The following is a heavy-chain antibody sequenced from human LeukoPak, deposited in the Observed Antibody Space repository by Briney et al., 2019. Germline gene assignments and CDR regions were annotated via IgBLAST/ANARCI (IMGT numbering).Heavy chain of an antibody. D-gene: IGHD3-22*01. Sequence: GGSLRLSCAASGFTFSSYAMSWVRQAPGKGLEWVPAISGSGGSTYYADSVKGRFTISRDNSKNTLYLQMNSLRAEDTAVYYCAKVGTDYDSSGYYYFDYWGQGTLVTVSS. J-gene: IGHJ4*02. CDR1: GFTFSSYA. V-gene: IGHV3-23*01. CDR2: ISGSGGST. CDR3: AKVGTDYDSSGYYYFDY.